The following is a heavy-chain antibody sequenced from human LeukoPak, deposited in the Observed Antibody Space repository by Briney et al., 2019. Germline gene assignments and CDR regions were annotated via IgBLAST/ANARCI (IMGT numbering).Heavy chain of an antibody. CDR2: MIQSGSS. CDR3: ARGNIVATILGGLHGTTAFDF. Sequence: PSETLSLTCGVSGGAFSDYYWSWIRLAPGKGLEWIGEMIQSGSSNYNPSLRSRVTISGDTSRNQFSLKLNSLTAADTAVYYCARGNIVATILGGLHGTTAFDFWGQGILVTVSS. V-gene: IGHV4-34*01. J-gene: IGHJ4*02. CDR1: GGAFSDYY. D-gene: IGHD5-12*01.